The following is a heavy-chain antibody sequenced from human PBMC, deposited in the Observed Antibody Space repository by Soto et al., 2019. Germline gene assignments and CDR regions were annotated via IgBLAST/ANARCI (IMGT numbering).Heavy chain of an antibody. D-gene: IGHD3-10*01. V-gene: IGHV4-4*02. CDR2: IYHSGST. CDR3: ARFRNSWFGPLLPTDWHYYSALDV. J-gene: IGHJ6*02. Sequence: PSETLSLTCAVSGASISNSNWWSWVRQPPGKGLEWIGEIYHSGSTKYNPSLKGRVTMSLDKSKNQFSLKLSSVTAADTALYYCARFRNSWFGPLLPTDWHYYSALDVWGQGTAVT. CDR1: GASISNSNW.